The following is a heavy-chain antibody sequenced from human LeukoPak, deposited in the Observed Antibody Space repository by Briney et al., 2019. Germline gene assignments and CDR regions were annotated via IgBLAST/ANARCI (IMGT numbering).Heavy chain of an antibody. Sequence: PGGSLRLSCAASRFTFSSYAMHWVRQAPGKGLEWVAVISYDGSNKYYADSVKGRFTISRDNSKNTLYLQMNSLRAEDTAVYYCARGRNPDCWGQGTLVTVSS. V-gene: IGHV3-30-3*01. J-gene: IGHJ4*02. CDR1: RFTFSSYA. CDR2: ISYDGSNK. D-gene: IGHD1-14*01. CDR3: ARGRNPDC.